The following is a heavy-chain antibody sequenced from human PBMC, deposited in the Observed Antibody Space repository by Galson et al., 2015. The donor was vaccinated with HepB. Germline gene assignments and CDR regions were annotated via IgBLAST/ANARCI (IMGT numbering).Heavy chain of an antibody. CDR1: GFTFSSYS. CDR2: ISSSSSYI. D-gene: IGHD3-9*01. J-gene: IGHJ6*02. Sequence: SLRLSCAASGFTFSSYSMNWVRQAPGKGLEWVSSISSSSSYIYYADSVKGRFTISRDNAKNSLYLQMNSLRAEDTAVYYCARDSPADILTGYYLYYYYYGMDVWGQGTTVTVSS. CDR3: ARDSPADILTGYYLYYYYYGMDV. V-gene: IGHV3-21*01.